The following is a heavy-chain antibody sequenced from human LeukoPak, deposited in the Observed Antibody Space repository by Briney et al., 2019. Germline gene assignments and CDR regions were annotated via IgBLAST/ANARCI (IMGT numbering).Heavy chain of an antibody. CDR3: ARQEAVAYNWFDP. V-gene: IGHV4-59*08. D-gene: IGHD6-19*01. J-gene: IGHJ5*02. CDR1: GGSISSYY. Sequence: SETLSLTCTVSGGSISSYYWSWIRQPPGKGLEWIGDIYYSGSTNYNPSLKSRVTISVDTSKNQFSLKLSSVTAADTAVYYCARQEAVAYNWFDPWGQGTLVTVSS. CDR2: IYYSGST.